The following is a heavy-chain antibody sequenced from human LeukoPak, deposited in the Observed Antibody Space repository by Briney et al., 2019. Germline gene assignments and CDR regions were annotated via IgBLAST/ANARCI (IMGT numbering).Heavy chain of an antibody. CDR1: GYTFTSYD. V-gene: IGHV1-8*03. Sequence: ASVKVSCKASGYTFTSYDINWVRQAPGQGLEWMGWMNPNSGNTGYAQKFQGRVTITRNTSISTAYMELSSLRSEDTAVYYCARSSTAGAFDIWGQGTMVTVSS. J-gene: IGHJ3*02. D-gene: IGHD2-2*01. CDR3: ARSSTAGAFDI. CDR2: MNPNSGNT.